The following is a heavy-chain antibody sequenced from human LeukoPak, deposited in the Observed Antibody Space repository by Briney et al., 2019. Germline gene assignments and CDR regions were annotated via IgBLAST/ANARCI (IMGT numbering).Heavy chain of an antibody. CDR1: GYSFTSYW. J-gene: IGHJ4*02. CDR3: ARRSGNYYGVDY. D-gene: IGHD1-26*01. Sequence: GESLKISCKVSGYSFTSYWIAWVRQMPGKGLEWMGTIYPDDSDTTYNPSFQGQVTISADKSISTAYLQWSSLKASDTAMYYCARRSGNYYGVDYWGQGTLVTVSS. V-gene: IGHV5-51*01. CDR2: IYPDDSDT.